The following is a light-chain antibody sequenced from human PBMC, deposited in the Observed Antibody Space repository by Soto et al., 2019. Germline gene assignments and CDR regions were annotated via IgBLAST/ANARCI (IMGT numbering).Light chain of an antibody. Sequence: EIVLTQSPGTLSLSPGERATLSCRASQSVSSSYLAWYQQKPGQAPRLLIYGASSRATGIPDRFSGSGSGTDFTLTISRLEPEDFAVYYCQQYGSSPPVTSGGGTKVEIK. CDR1: QSVSSSY. CDR3: QQYGSSPPVT. CDR2: GAS. J-gene: IGKJ4*01. V-gene: IGKV3-20*01.